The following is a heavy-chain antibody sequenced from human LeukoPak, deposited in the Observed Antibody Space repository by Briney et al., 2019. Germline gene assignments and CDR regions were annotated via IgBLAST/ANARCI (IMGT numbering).Heavy chain of an antibody. CDR3: ARDSRYDILTGYYGY. D-gene: IGHD3-9*01. Sequence: ASVKVSCKASGYTFTGCYMHWVRQAPGQGLEWMGWINPNSGGTNYAQKFQGRVTMTRDTSISTAYMELSRLRSDDTAVYYCARDSRYDILTGYYGYWGQGTLVTVSS. CDR2: INPNSGGT. J-gene: IGHJ4*02. CDR1: GYTFTGCY. V-gene: IGHV1-2*02.